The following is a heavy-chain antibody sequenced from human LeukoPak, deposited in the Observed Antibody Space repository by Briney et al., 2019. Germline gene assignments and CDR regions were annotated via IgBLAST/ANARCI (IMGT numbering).Heavy chain of an antibody. D-gene: IGHD3-10*01. CDR3: ARARINYYGSGSDPDFDY. CDR2: IYYSGST. CDR1: GGSISSYY. V-gene: IGHV4-59*01. J-gene: IGHJ4*02. Sequence: PSETLSLTCTVSGGSISSYYWSWIRQPPGKGLEWIGYIYYSGSTNYNPSLKSRVTISVDTSKNQFSLKLSSVTAADTAVYYCARARINYYGSGSDPDFDYWGQGTLVTVSS.